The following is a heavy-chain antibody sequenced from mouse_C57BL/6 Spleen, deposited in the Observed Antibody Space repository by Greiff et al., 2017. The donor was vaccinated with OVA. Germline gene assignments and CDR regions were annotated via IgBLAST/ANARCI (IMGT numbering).Heavy chain of an antibody. D-gene: IGHD1-1*01. Sequence: QVQLQQPGAELVRPGSSVQLSCKASGYTFTSYWMHWVKQRPIQGLEWIGNIDPSDSETHYNQKFKDKATLTVDNSSSTAYMQLSSLTSEDSSVYYGARLDTTVGDFDYWGQGTTLTVSS. CDR2: IDPSDSET. CDR3: ARLDTTVGDFDY. V-gene: IGHV1-52*01. CDR1: GYTFTSYW. J-gene: IGHJ2*01.